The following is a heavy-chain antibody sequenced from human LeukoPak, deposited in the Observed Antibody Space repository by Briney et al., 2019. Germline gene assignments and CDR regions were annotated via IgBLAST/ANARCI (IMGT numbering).Heavy chain of an antibody. V-gene: IGHV4-34*01. D-gene: IGHD4-17*01. Sequence: ASETLSLTCAVYGGSFSGYYWSWIRQPPGKGLEWIGEINHSGSTNYNPSLKSRVTISVDTSKNQFSLKLSSVTAADTAVYYCASIRKLKYGDYLRYYYGMDVWGQGTTVTVSS. CDR1: GGSFSGYY. J-gene: IGHJ6*02. CDR2: INHSGST. CDR3: ASIRKLKYGDYLRYYYGMDV.